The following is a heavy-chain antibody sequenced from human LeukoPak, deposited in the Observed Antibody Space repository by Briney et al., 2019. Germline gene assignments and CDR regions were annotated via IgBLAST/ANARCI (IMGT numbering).Heavy chain of an antibody. CDR3: ARGAGTSPIYY. J-gene: IGHJ4*02. CDR1: GGTISSHA. Sequence: SVKVSCKASGGTISSHAISWVRQAPGQGLEWMGGIIPIFGAAKYAQKFQGRVTITTDESTSTAYMGLSSLTTEDTAVYYCARGAGTSPIYYWGQGTLVTVSS. D-gene: IGHD1-7*01. V-gene: IGHV1-69*05. CDR2: IIPIFGAA.